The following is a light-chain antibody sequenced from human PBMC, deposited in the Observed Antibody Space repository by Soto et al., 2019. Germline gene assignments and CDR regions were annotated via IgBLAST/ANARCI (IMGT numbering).Light chain of an antibody. CDR3: CSYAGSSTYV. V-gene: IGLV2-23*01. CDR2: EGS. J-gene: IGLJ1*01. Sequence: QSVLTQPASVSGSPGQSIIISCTGTNSDVGSYNLVSWYQQHPGKAPKVMIYEGSKRPSGISNRFSGSKSGDTASLTISGLQAEDEAYYYCCSYAGSSTYVFGTGTKLTVL. CDR1: NSDVGSYNL.